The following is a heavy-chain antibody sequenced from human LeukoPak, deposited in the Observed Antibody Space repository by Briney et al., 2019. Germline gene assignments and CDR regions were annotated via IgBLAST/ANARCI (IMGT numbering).Heavy chain of an antibody. CDR1: GFTFSSYA. CDR3: ARALGDDFLCFHH. Sequence: GGSLKLSCAASGFTFSSYAMHWVRQAPGKGLEWVAVISYDGSNKYYADSVKGRFTISRDNSKNTLYLQMNSLRAEDTAVCYCARALGDDFLCFHHWGQGTLVTVSS. V-gene: IGHV3-30-3*01. CDR2: ISYDGSNK. D-gene: IGHD3-3*01. J-gene: IGHJ1*01.